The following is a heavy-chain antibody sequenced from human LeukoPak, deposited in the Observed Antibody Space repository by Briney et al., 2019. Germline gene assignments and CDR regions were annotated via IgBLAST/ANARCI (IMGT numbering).Heavy chain of an antibody. CDR2: INHSGST. D-gene: IGHD3-22*01. Sequence: SETLSLTCGVYGGSFSGYYWSWIRQPPGKGLEWIGEINHSGSTNYNPSLKSRVTISVDTSKNQFSLKLSSVTAADTAVYYCARRNYYDSSGYYGYWGQGTLVTVSS. CDR1: GGSFSGYY. V-gene: IGHV4-34*01. CDR3: ARRNYYDSSGYYGY. J-gene: IGHJ4*02.